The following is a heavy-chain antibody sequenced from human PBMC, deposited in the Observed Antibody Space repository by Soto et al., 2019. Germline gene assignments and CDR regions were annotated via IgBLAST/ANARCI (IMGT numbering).Heavy chain of an antibody. D-gene: IGHD6-19*01. CDR3: ARDSSGLVNFDY. Sequence: PSETLSLTCGVYGGSFSGYYWSWIRQPPGKGVEWIGEINHAGSTNYNPSLRSRVTISVDTSRKQFSLKLSSVTAADTAVYYCARDSSGLVNFDYWGQGTLVTVSS. CDR2: INHAGST. CDR1: GGSFSGYY. V-gene: IGHV4-34*01. J-gene: IGHJ4*02.